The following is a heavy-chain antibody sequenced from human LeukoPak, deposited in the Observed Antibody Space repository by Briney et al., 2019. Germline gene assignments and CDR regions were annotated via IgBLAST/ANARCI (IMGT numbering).Heavy chain of an antibody. CDR1: GYISTNYW. J-gene: IGHJ4*02. D-gene: IGHD6-19*01. Sequence: GESLKISCKGSGYISTNYWISWVRQMPGKGLEWMGRINPSNSYTNYNPSFQGHVTFSVDKSIATAYLQWTTLKASDTAMYYCARGGWLDDYWGQGTLVTVSS. CDR3: ARGGWLDDY. CDR2: INPSNSYT. V-gene: IGHV5-10-1*01.